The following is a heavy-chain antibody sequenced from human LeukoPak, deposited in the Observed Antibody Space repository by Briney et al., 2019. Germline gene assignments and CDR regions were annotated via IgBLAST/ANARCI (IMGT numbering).Heavy chain of an antibody. CDR1: GFTFSSYW. CDR2: IKQDGSEK. D-gene: IGHD3-10*01. J-gene: IGHJ5*02. V-gene: IGHV3-7*01. CDR3: AKEGSSNWFDP. Sequence: PGGSLRLSCAASGFTFSSYWMSWVRQAPGKGLEWVANIKQDGSEKYYVDSVKGRFTISRDNAKNSLYLQMNSLRAEDTAVYYCAKEGSSNWFDPWGQGTLVTVSS.